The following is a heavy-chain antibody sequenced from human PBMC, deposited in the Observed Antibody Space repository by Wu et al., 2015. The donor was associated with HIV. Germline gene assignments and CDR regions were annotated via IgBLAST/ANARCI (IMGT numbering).Heavy chain of an antibody. J-gene: IGHJ6*02. D-gene: IGHD3-10*01. V-gene: IGHV1-69*13. CDR1: GGTFSSYA. CDR3: ARDRVSHHYGSGTDDYYYGMDV. CDR2: IIPIFGTA. Sequence: QVQLVQSGAEVKKPGSSVKVSCKASGGTFSSYAISWVRQAPGQGLEWMGRIIPIFGTANYAQKFQGRVTITADESTSTAYMELSSLRSEDTAVYYCARDRVSHHYGSGTDDYYYGMDVWGQGTTVTVSS.